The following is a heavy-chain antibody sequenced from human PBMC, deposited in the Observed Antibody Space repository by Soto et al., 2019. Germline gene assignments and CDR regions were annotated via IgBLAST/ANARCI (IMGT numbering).Heavy chain of an antibody. D-gene: IGHD3-10*01. CDR3: AREGDTMAFYGMDV. CDR2: INAGNGNT. CDR1: GYTFTSYA. Sequence: ASVKVSCKASGYTFTSYAMHWVRQAPGQRLEWMGWINAGNGNTKYSQKFQGRVTITRDTSASTAYMELSSLRSEDTAVYYCAREGDTMAFYGMDVWGQGATVTAP. V-gene: IGHV1-3*01. J-gene: IGHJ6*02.